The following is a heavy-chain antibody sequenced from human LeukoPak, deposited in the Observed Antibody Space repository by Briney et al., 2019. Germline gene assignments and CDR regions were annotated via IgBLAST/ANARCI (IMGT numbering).Heavy chain of an antibody. Sequence: PGGSLRLSXAASGFTFSSYAMSWVGQPPGKGLEWVSAISGSGGSTYYADSVKGRFTISRDNSKNTLYLQMNSLRAEDTAVYYCAKDAYYYGSGSSYYFDYWGQGTLVTVSS. CDR3: AKDAYYYGSGSSYYFDY. D-gene: IGHD3-10*01. CDR2: ISGSGGST. CDR1: GFTFSSYA. J-gene: IGHJ4*02. V-gene: IGHV3-23*01.